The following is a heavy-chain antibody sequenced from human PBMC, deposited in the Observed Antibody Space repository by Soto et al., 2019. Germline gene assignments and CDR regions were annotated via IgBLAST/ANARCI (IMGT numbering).Heavy chain of an antibody. V-gene: IGHV4-59*01. CDR3: ARETTPSL. Sequence: QVQLQESGPGLVKPSATLSLTCTVSGASISSYYWSWIRQPPGKGLEWIGYVYYRGSTNYNPSLKSRVTISVDTSKNQFSLKLSSVTAADTAMYYRARETTPSLWGKGTLVTVSS. J-gene: IGHJ4*02. CDR1: GASISSYY. CDR2: VYYRGST. D-gene: IGHD1-1*01.